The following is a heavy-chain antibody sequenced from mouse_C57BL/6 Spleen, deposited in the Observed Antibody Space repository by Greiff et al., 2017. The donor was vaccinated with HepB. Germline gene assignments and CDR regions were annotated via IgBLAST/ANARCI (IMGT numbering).Heavy chain of an antibody. D-gene: IGHD1-1*01. Sequence: EVQLVESGGDLVKPGGSLRLSCAASGFTFSSYGMSWVRQTPDKRLEWVATISSGGSYTYYPDSVKGRFTISRDNAKNTLYLQMSSLKSEDTAMYYCARQRTTVFDYWGQGTTLTVSS. CDR3: ARQRTTVFDY. CDR2: ISSGGSYT. V-gene: IGHV5-6*01. CDR1: GFTFSSYG. J-gene: IGHJ2*01.